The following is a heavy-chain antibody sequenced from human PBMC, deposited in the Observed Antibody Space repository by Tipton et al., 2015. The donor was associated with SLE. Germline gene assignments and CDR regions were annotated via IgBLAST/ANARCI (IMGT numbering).Heavy chain of an antibody. CDR2: LYYTGRT. Sequence: TLSLTCTVSGGSIRNYYWSWIRQPPGKGLEWIGYLYYTGRTHYNPSLNSRVTMSLATSKNQFSLKLGSVTAADTALYYCARGGHYYDSSGYSPLDFWGQGALVSVSS. CDR3: ARGGHYYDSSGYSPLDF. CDR1: GGSIRNYY. V-gene: IGHV4-59*12. J-gene: IGHJ4*02. D-gene: IGHD3-22*01.